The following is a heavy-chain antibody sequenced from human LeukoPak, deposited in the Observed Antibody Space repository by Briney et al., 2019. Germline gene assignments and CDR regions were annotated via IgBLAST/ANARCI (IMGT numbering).Heavy chain of an antibody. V-gene: IGHV3-23*01. D-gene: IGHD6-13*01. CDR1: GFTFSSYA. CDR3: AKTRPLDSSSWSHGDY. J-gene: IGHJ4*02. CDR2: ISGSGDST. Sequence: GGSLRLSCAASGFTFSSYAMSWVRQAPGKGLEWVSAISGSGDSTYYGDSVKGRFTVPRDNSKNTLYLQMNSLRAEDTAVYYCAKTRPLDSSSWSHGDYWGQGTLVTVSS.